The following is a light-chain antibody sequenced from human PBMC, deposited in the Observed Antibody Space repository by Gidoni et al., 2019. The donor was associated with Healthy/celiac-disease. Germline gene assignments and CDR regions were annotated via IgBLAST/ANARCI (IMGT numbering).Light chain of an antibody. CDR2: GAS. CDR1: QSVSSN. J-gene: IGKJ2*03. Sequence: EIVMTQSPATLSVSPGESATLSCRASQSVSSNLAWYHQKPGQAPRLLIYGASTRATGIPARFSGSGSGTEFTLTISSLQSEDFAVYYCQQYNNWPRSFGQGTKLEIK. CDR3: QQYNNWPRS. V-gene: IGKV3-15*01.